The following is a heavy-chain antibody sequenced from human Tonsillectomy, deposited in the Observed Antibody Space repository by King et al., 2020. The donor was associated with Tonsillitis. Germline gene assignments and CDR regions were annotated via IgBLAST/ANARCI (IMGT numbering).Heavy chain of an antibody. V-gene: IGHV4-34*01. D-gene: IGHD2-21*01. CDR2: INHSGSI. J-gene: IGHJ3*02. CDR1: CASFSAYY. Sequence: VQLQQWGAGLLKPSETLSLTCAVYCASFSAYYWSWIRQPPGKGLEWIGEINHSGSINYNPSLKSRVTISVDTSKNQFSLKLSSVTAADTALYYCASRWGLGAFDIWGQGTMVTVSS. CDR3: ASRWGLGAFDI.